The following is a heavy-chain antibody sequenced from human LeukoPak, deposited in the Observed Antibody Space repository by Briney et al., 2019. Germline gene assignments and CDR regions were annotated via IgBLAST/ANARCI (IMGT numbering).Heavy chain of an antibody. Sequence: SETLSLTCAVSGYSISSGYYWGWIRQPPGKGLEWIGSIYHSGCTYYNPSLKSRVTISVDTSKNQFSLKLSSVTAADTAVYYCARENYDILTGSFDYWGQGTLVTVSS. CDR2: IYHSGCT. J-gene: IGHJ4*02. CDR1: GYSISSGYY. CDR3: ARENYDILTGSFDY. D-gene: IGHD3-9*01. V-gene: IGHV4-38-2*02.